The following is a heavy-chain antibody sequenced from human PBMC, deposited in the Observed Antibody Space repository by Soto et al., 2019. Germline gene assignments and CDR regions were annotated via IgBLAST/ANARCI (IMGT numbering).Heavy chain of an antibody. CDR2: INSDGSST. V-gene: IGHV3-74*01. CDR1: GFSFSSYC. J-gene: IGHJ4*02. CDR3: ASDQFVLDSNHIGGIDY. D-gene: IGHD3-3*01. Sequence: EVQLVESGGGLVQPGGSLRLACAASGFSFSSYCKYWVRQAPGKGLVWVSRINSDGSSTNYADSVKGRFTISRDNAKKTLYLQMNSLRAEDTAVYYCASDQFVLDSNHIGGIDYWGQGALVIVS.